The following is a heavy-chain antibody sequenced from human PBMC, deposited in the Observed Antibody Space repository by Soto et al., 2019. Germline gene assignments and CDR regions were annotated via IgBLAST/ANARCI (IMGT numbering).Heavy chain of an antibody. CDR1: GFSFSTFG. CDR3: AKSSLGDGSRGFQFWFFDL. D-gene: IGHD3-22*01. V-gene: IGHV3-30*18. Sequence: QVQLVESGGGVVQPGRSLRLSCAASGFSFSTFGMHWVRQAPGKGLEWVAVISYDGGTKYYADSVKGRFAISRDNPKKTLYMQVNSLRHEDTAVYYCAKSSLGDGSRGFQFWFFDLWGRGTLVTVSS. CDR2: ISYDGGTK. J-gene: IGHJ2*01.